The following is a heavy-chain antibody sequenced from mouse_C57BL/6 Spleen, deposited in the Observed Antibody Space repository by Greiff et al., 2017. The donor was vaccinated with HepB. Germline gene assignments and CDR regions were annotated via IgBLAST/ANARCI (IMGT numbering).Heavy chain of an antibody. J-gene: IGHJ2*01. CDR2: INYDGSST. CDR3: ARGNYGSSFDY. Sequence: EVQRVASEGGLVQPGRSMKLSCTASGFTFSDSYMAWVRQVPEKGLEWVANINYDGSSTYYLDSLKSRFIISRDNAKNILYLQMSSLKSEDTATYYCARGNYGSSFDYWGQGTTLTVSS. CDR1: GFTFSDSY. V-gene: IGHV5-16*01. D-gene: IGHD1-1*01.